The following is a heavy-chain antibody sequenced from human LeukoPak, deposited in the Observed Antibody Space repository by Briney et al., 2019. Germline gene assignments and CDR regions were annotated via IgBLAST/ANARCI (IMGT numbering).Heavy chain of an antibody. V-gene: IGHV3-15*01. CDR3: TTLNYYGDYGGYFDY. CDR1: GFTFSNAW. J-gene: IGHJ4*02. D-gene: IGHD4-17*01. CDR2: IKSKTDGGTT. Sequence: PGGSLRLSCAASGFTFSNAWMSWVRQAPGKGLEWVGRIKSKTDGGTTDYAAPVEGRFTISRDDSKNTLYLQMNSLKTEDTAVYYCTTLNYYGDYGGYFDYWGQGTLVTVSS.